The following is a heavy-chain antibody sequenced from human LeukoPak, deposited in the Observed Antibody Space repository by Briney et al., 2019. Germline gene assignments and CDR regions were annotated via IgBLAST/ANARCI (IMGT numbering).Heavy chain of an antibody. Sequence: PGGSLRLSCAASGFTFSTYGMHWVRQAPDKGLEWVAVISYDETYLHYADSVKGRFIISRDNSKNTLYLQMNSLRADDTAVYYCAKANALEFDYWGQGTLVTVSS. CDR1: GFTFSTYG. CDR3: AKANALEFDY. CDR2: ISYDETYL. J-gene: IGHJ4*02. V-gene: IGHV3-30*18. D-gene: IGHD1-1*01.